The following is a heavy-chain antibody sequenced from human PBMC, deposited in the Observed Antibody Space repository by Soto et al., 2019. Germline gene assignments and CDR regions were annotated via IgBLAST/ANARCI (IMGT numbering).Heavy chain of an antibody. D-gene: IGHD3-10*01. CDR3: ARDIVRFGELLAPGHH. Sequence: GGSLRLSCAASGFTFSSYAMHWVRQAPGKGLEWVAVISYDGSNKYYADSVKGRFTISRDNSKNTLYLQMNSLRAEDTAVYYCARDIVRFGELLAPGHHWGQGTLVTVSS. CDR2: ISYDGSNK. CDR1: GFTFSSYA. V-gene: IGHV3-30-3*01. J-gene: IGHJ4*02.